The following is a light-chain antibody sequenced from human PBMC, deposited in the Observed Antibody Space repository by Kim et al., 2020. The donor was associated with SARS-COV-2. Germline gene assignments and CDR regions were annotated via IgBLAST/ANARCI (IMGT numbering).Light chain of an antibody. V-gene: IGKV3-15*01. J-gene: IGKJ1*01. CDR2: GAS. Sequence: VSPGERATLSCRASQSVSSNLASYQQKPGQAPRLLIYGASTRATGIPARFSGSGSGTEFTLTISSLQSEDFAVYYCQQYNNWPQTFGQGTKVEIK. CDR3: QQYNNWPQT. CDR1: QSVSSN.